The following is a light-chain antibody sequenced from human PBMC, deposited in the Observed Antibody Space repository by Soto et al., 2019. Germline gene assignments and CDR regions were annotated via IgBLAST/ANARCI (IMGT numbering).Light chain of an antibody. J-gene: IGKJ1*01. Sequence: EILLTQSPATLSLSPGERATLSCRASQSVRSNLAWYQQKPGQAPRLLIYDASTRATGIPGRFSGSGSGTEFTLTISNLEPEDFAVYYCQQRSNFPWTFGQGAKVEIK. CDR2: DAS. CDR3: QQRSNFPWT. V-gene: IGKV3-11*01. CDR1: QSVRSN.